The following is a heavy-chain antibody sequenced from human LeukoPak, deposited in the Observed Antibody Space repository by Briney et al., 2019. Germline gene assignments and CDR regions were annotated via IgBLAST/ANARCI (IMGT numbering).Heavy chain of an antibody. CDR3: ARYLVVAGIAVAGLGY. D-gene: IGHD6-19*01. CDR2: ISSSSSYI. J-gene: IGHJ4*02. V-gene: IGHV3-21*01. CDR1: GFTFSSYS. Sequence: GGSLRLFCAASGFTFSSYSMNWVRQAPGKGLEGVSSISSSSSYIYYADSVKGRFTISRDNAKNSLYLQMNSLRAEDTAVYYGARYLVVAGIAVAGLGYWGQGTLVTVSS.